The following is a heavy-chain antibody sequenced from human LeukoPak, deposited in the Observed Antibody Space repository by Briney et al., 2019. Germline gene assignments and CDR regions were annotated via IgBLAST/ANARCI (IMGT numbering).Heavy chain of an antibody. CDR2: INAGNGNT. V-gene: IGHV1-3*01. Sequence: ASVKVSCKASGGTFSGYAMHWVRQAPGQRLEWMGWINAGNGNTKYSQKFQGRVTITRDTSASTAYMELSSLRSEDTAVYYCASTRAYYYGSGSYSTRFDYWGQGTLVTVSS. CDR1: GGTFSGYA. J-gene: IGHJ4*02. D-gene: IGHD3-10*01. CDR3: ASTRAYYYGSGSYSTRFDY.